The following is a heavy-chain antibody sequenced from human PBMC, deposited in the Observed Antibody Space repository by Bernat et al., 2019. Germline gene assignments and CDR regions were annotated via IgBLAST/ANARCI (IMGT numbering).Heavy chain of an antibody. CDR2: INTNTGNP. D-gene: IGHD6-13*01. V-gene: IGHV7-4-1*02. Sequence: QVQLVQSGSELKKPGASVKVSCKASGYTFTSYAMNWVRQAPGQGLEWMGWINTNTGNPTYAQGFTGRFVFSLDTSVSTAYLQISSLKAEDTAVYYCARGAIAAAGTSQNYYYYYYMDVWGKGTTVTVSS. CDR1: GYTFTSYA. J-gene: IGHJ6*03. CDR3: ARGAIAAAGTSQNYYYYYYMDV.